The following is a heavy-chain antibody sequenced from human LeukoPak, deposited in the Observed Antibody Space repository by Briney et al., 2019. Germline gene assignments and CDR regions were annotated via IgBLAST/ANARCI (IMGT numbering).Heavy chain of an antibody. CDR3: TTVGATPEGY. J-gene: IGHJ4*02. D-gene: IGHD1-26*01. Sequence: GGSLRLSCAASGLTLSRSWMHWVRQAPGKGLERVGRIKSKTDGGTTDYAAPVKGRFTISRDDTKNTLYLQMNSRKTEVTAVYYCTTVGATPEGYWGQGTLVTVSS. CDR2: IKSKTDGGTT. V-gene: IGHV3-15*01. CDR1: GLTLSRSW.